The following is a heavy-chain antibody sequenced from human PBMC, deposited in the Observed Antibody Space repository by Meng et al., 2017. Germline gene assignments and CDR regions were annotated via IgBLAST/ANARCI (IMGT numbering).Heavy chain of an antibody. J-gene: IGHJ4*02. CDR1: GGSISSSSYY. CDR2: IYYSGST. V-gene: IGHV4-39*07. CDR3: ARDGHSYNYFDY. Sequence: HPHLQESGPGLGKPQEALSPPCTVSGGSISSSSYYWGWIRQPPGKGLEWIGSIYYSGSTYYNPSLKSRVTISVDTSKNQFSLKLSSVTAADTAVYYCARDGHSYNYFDYWGQGTLVTVSS. D-gene: IGHD5-18*01.